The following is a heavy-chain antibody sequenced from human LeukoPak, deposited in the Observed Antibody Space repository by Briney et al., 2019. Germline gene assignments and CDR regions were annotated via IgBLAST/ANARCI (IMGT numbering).Heavy chain of an antibody. V-gene: IGHV4-30-2*01. CDR2: IYHSGST. CDR1: GGSISSDEYY. J-gene: IGHJ4*02. Sequence: SETLSLTCTVSGGSISSDEYYWTWIRQPPGEGLEWIGYIYHSGSTYYNPSLKSRVTISVDKSKSQFSLKLTSVIAADTAVYYCATYSSSSKHYFDHWGQGTLVTVSS. D-gene: IGHD6-6*01. CDR3: ATYSSSSKHYFDH.